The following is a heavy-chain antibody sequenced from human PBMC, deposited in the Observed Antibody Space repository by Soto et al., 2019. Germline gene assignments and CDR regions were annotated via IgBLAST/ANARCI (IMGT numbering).Heavy chain of an antibody. CDR1: GFSLSNARMG. V-gene: IGHV2-26*01. J-gene: IGHJ4*02. CDR3: ARIRDEDCSGGSCYYYFDY. D-gene: IGHD2-15*01. Sequence: QVTLKESGPVLVKPTETLTLTCTVSGFSLSNARMGVSWIRQPPGKALEWLAHIFSNDEKPYSTYLKSRLTSSKDTSKSQVVLTMTNMDPVDTATYYCARIRDEDCSGGSCYYYFDYWGQGTLVTVSS. CDR2: IFSNDEK.